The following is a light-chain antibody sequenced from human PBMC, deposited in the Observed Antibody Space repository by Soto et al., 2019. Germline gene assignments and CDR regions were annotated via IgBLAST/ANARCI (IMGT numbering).Light chain of an antibody. CDR3: AAWDDSLNGVV. V-gene: IGLV1-44*01. Sequence: QSVLTQPPSASGMPGQRVTISCFGTISNFDTNTVNWYQQLPGTAPRLLIYSNTQRPSGVPDRFSGSKSGTSASLAISGLQSEDEADYHCAAWDDSLNGVVFGGGTKLTVL. CDR2: SNT. CDR1: ISNFDTNT. J-gene: IGLJ2*01.